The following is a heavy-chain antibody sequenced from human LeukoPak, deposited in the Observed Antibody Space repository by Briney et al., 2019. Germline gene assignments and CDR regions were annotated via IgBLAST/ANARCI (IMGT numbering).Heavy chain of an antibody. CDR3: AKGLRSGYDLDAFDI. Sequence: GGSLRLSCAASGFTFSSYAMSWVRQAPGKGLEWVSAFSGSGGSTYYADSVKGRFTISRGNSKNTLYLQMNSLRAEDTAVYYCAKGLRSGYDLDAFDIWGQGTMVTVSS. CDR1: GFTFSSYA. CDR2: FSGSGGST. D-gene: IGHD5-12*01. V-gene: IGHV3-23*01. J-gene: IGHJ3*02.